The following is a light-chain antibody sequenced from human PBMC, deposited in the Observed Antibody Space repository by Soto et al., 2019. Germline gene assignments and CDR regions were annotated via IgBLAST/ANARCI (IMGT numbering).Light chain of an antibody. CDR2: AAS. V-gene: IGKV1-39*01. J-gene: IGKJ5*01. CDR1: QDIDNY. Sequence: IPVTQYPSSLSASCGESVTIPCRASQDIDNYLNWYQHRPGEAPKLLIYAASYLETGVSTRFSGSGSGTDFTLTISSLQPEDFATYYCQQSYSTPPITFGQGTRLEIK. CDR3: QQSYSTPPIT.